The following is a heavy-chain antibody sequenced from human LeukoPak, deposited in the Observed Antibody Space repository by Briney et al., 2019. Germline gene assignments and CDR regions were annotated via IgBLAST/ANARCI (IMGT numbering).Heavy chain of an antibody. Sequence: PGGSLRLSCAASGFTFSSYGMHWVRQAPGKGLEWVAVISYDGSNKYYADSVKGRFTISRDNSKNTLYLQMNSLRAEDTAVYYCAKGYGSGSYYPVNAPLDYWGQGTLVTVSS. V-gene: IGHV3-30*18. J-gene: IGHJ4*02. CDR2: ISYDGSNK. D-gene: IGHD3-10*01. CDR3: AKGYGSGSYYPVNAPLDY. CDR1: GFTFSSYG.